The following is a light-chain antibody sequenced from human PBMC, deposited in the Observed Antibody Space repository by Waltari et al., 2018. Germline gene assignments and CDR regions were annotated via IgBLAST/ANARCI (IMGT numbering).Light chain of an antibody. V-gene: IGKV3-15*01. J-gene: IGKJ1*01. Sequence: EIVMPQSPATLSVSPGERATLSCRASQSVSSNLAWYQQKPGQAPRLLIYGASTRATGIPARLNGSWSGTDFTLTISSLQSEDFAVYYCQQYKNWPRTFGQGNKVESK. CDR3: QQYKNWPRT. CDR2: GAS. CDR1: QSVSSN.